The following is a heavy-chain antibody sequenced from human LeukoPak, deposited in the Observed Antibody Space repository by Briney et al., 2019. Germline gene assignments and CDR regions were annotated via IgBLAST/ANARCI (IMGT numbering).Heavy chain of an antibody. V-gene: IGHV4-34*01. J-gene: IGHJ4*02. CDR2: INHSGST. Sequence: SETLSLTCAVYGGSFSGYYWSWIRQPPGKGLEWIGEINHSGSTNYNPSLKSRVTISVDTSKNQFSLKLSSVTAADTAVYYCARGLSRIQPWPDFDYWGQGTLVTVSS. CDR1: GGSFSGYY. CDR3: ARGLSRIQPWPDFDY. D-gene: IGHD5-18*01.